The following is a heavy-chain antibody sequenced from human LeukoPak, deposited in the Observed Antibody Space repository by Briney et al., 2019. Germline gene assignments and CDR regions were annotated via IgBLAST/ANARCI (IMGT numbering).Heavy chain of an antibody. Sequence: WGSLRLSCAASGFTFSSYEMNWVRQAPGKGLEWVSYISSSGSTIYYADSVKGRFTISRDNAKNSLYLQMNSLRAEDTAVYYCARGGGSGRYGLPFDHWGQGTLVTVSS. D-gene: IGHD6-13*01. CDR2: ISSSGSTI. CDR1: GFTFSSYE. J-gene: IGHJ4*02. CDR3: ARGGGSGRYGLPFDH. V-gene: IGHV3-48*03.